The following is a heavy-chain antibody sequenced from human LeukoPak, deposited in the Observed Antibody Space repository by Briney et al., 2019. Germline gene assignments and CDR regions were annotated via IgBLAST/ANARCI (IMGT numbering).Heavy chain of an antibody. CDR2: ISSSGGST. V-gene: IGHV3-23*01. Sequence: GGSLRLSCAASGFTFNSHAMSWVRQAPGKGLEWVSEISSSGGSTYYADSVKGRFTISRDNSKNTLYLQMSSLRVEDTALYYCAASITMIDDALDMWGQGTMITVSS. CDR3: AASITMIDDALDM. J-gene: IGHJ3*02. D-gene: IGHD3-22*01. CDR1: GFTFNSHA.